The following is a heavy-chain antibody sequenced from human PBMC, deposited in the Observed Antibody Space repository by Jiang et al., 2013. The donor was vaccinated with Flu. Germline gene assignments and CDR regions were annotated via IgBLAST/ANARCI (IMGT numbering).Heavy chain of an antibody. CDR2: IYHSGST. CDR3: ARAGYSGYVHFDY. J-gene: IGHJ4*02. D-gene: IGHD5-12*01. Sequence: SGLVKPSQTLSLTCAVSGGSISSGGYSWSWIRQPPGKGLEWIGYIYHSGSTYYNPSLKSRVTISVDRSKNQFSLKLSSVTAADTAVYYCARAGYSGYVHFDYWGQGTLVTVSS. CDR1: GGSISSGGYS. V-gene: IGHV4-30-2*01.